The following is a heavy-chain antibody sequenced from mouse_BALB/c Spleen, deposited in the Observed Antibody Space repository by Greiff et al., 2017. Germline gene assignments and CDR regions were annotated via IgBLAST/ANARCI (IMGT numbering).Heavy chain of an antibody. CDR3: ARSTMTLFDY. CDR2: INPSSGYT. V-gene: IGHV1-4*01. D-gene: IGHD2-4*01. Sequence: QVQLKQSGAELARPGASVKMSCKASGYTFTSYTMHWVKQRPGQGLEWIGYINPSSGYTNYNQKFKDKATLTADKSSSTAYMQLSSLTSEDSAVYYCARSTMTLFDYWGQGTTLTVSS. J-gene: IGHJ2*01. CDR1: GYTFTSYT.